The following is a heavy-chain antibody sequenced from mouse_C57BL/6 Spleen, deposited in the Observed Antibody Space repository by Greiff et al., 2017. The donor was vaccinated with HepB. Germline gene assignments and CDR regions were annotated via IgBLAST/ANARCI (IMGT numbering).Heavy chain of an antibody. CDR3: ARPLYDYDVNYYAMDY. V-gene: IGHV5-17*01. CDR2: ISSGSSTI. CDR1: GFTFSDYG. Sequence: EVHLVESGGGLVKPGGSLKLSCAASGFTFSDYGMHWVRQAPEKGLEWVAYISSGSSTIYYADTVKGRFTISRDNAKNTLFLQMTSLRSEDTAMYYCARPLYDYDVNYYAMDYWGQGTSVTVSS. J-gene: IGHJ4*01. D-gene: IGHD2-4*01.